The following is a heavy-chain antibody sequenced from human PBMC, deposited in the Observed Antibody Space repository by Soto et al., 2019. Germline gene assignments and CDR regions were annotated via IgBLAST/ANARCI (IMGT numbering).Heavy chain of an antibody. CDR2: ISSSSSYI. Sequence: TGGSLRLSCAASGFTFSSYSMNWVRQAPGKGLEWVSSISSSSSYIYYADSVKGRFTISRDNAKNSLYLQMNSLRAEDTAVYYCASDPAMTTHPLTDYWGQGTLVTVSS. V-gene: IGHV3-21*01. D-gene: IGHD4-17*01. CDR3: ASDPAMTTHPLTDY. J-gene: IGHJ4*02. CDR1: GFTFSSYS.